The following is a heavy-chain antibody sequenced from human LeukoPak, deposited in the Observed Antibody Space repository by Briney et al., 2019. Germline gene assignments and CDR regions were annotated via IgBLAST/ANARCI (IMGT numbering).Heavy chain of an antibody. D-gene: IGHD1-26*01. Sequence: GGSLGLSCAASGFTFSSYWMHWVRQAPGKGLVWVSRISSDGSSTSYADSVKGRFTISRDNAKNTLYLQMNSLRAEDTAVYYCARFVGAITGNPRFDYWGQGTLVTVSS. CDR3: ARFVGAITGNPRFDY. CDR2: ISSDGSST. V-gene: IGHV3-74*01. J-gene: IGHJ4*02. CDR1: GFTFSSYW.